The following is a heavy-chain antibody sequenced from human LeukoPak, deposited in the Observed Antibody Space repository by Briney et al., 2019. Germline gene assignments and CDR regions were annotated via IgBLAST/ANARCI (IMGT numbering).Heavy chain of an antibody. V-gene: IGHV4-4*07. CDR1: GGSISSYY. Sequence: SETLSHTCTVSGGSISSYYWSWIRQPAGKGLEWIGRIYTSGSTNYNPSLKSRVTMSVDTSKNQFSLKLSSVTAADTAVYYCAREFRYYYDSSGYYYRGFDYWGQGTLVTVSS. J-gene: IGHJ4*02. CDR3: AREFRYYYDSSGYYYRGFDY. D-gene: IGHD3-22*01. CDR2: IYTSGST.